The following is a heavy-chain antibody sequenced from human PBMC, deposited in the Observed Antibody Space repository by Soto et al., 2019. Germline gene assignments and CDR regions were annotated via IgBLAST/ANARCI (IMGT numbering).Heavy chain of an antibody. CDR2: ISSSASSI. Sequence: GGSLRLSCAASGFTFGNYEMNWVRQAPGKGLEWVSYISSSASSIYYANSVKGRFTFSRDNAKNSLYLQMNSLTAEDTAVYYCARVPTYYSPYYSYAMDVWGQGTTVTVSS. CDR1: GFTFGNYE. V-gene: IGHV3-48*03. CDR3: ARVPTYYSPYYSYAMDV. J-gene: IGHJ6*02. D-gene: IGHD3-10*01.